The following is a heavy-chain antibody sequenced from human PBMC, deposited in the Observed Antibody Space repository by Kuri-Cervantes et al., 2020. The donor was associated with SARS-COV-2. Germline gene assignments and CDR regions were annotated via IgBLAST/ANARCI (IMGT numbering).Heavy chain of an antibody. CDR3: ARDLGYVQLERRPYYYGMDV. CDR1: GGTFSSYA. D-gene: IGHD1-1*01. CDR2: IIPVFGTA. V-gene: IGHV1-69*13. J-gene: IGHJ6*02. Sequence: SVKVSCKASGGTFSSYAISWVRQAPGQGLEWMGGIIPVFGTANYAQKFQGRVTITADESTSTAYMELSSLRSEDTAVYYCARDLGYVQLERRPYYYGMDVWGQGTTVTVSS.